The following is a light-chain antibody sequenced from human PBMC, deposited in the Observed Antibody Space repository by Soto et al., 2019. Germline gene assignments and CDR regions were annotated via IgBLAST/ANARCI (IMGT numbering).Light chain of an antibody. CDR3: HQHASAPRT. CDR1: QSVSSSY. CDR2: GTS. V-gene: IGKV3-20*01. J-gene: IGKJ1*01. Sequence: EIVLTQSPGTLSLSPGERATLSCRASQSVSSSYLAWYQQKPGQAPRLLIYGTSNRATGIPDRFSGSGSGTDFTLTISRLEPEDFAVYYCHQHASAPRTFGQGTKVENK.